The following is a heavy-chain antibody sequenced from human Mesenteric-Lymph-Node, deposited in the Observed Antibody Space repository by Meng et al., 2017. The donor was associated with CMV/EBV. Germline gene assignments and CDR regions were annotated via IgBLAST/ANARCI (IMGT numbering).Heavy chain of an antibody. CDR1: GFTRSNCW. CDR2: IKEDGSEK. Sequence: GESLKISCVASGFTRSNCWMSWVRQAPGKGLEWVANIKEDGSEKNFGDSVKDRFTIFRDNAKNSLYLQMNSLRAEDTAVYFCATERIMAGSGWYKSAFDMWGQGTTVTVSS. CDR3: ATERIMAGSGWYKSAFDM. V-gene: IGHV3-7*01. J-gene: IGHJ3*02. D-gene: IGHD6-19*01.